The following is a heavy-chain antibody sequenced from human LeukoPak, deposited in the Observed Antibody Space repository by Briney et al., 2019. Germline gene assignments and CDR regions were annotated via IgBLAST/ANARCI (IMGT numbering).Heavy chain of an antibody. J-gene: IGHJ2*01. D-gene: IGHD6-19*01. CDR3: ARDFRLGSGWAFDL. V-gene: IGHV3-48*01. Sequence: GGSLRLSCAASGFTFSIYSMNWVRQAPGKGLEWVSYISSSSSTIYYADSVKGLFTISRDNAKNSLYLQMNSLRAEDTAVYYCARDFRLGSGWAFDLWGRGTLVTVSS. CDR1: GFTFSIYS. CDR2: ISSSSSTI.